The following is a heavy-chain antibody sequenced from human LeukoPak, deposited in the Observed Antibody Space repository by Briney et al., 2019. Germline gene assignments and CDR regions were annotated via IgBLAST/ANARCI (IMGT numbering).Heavy chain of an antibody. CDR2: IYYSGST. V-gene: IGHV4-59*01. CDR3: ARGPESRTSDAFDI. CDR1: GGSISRYY. D-gene: IGHD1-14*01. J-gene: IGHJ3*02. Sequence: SETLSLTCTVSGGSISRYYWSWIRQPPGKGLEWIGYIYYSGSTNYNPSLKSRVTISVDTSKNQFSLKLSSVTAADTAVYYCARGPESRTSDAFDIWGQGTMVTVSS.